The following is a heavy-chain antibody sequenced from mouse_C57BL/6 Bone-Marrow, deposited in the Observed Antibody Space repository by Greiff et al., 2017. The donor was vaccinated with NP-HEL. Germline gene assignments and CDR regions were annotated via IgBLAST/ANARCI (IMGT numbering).Heavy chain of an antibody. CDR3: ARPPIYYDLYYAMDY. V-gene: IGHV1-81*01. D-gene: IGHD2-4*01. CDR2: IYPRSGNT. J-gene: IGHJ4*01. Sequence: QVQLQQSGAELARPGASVKLSCKASGYTFTSYGISWVKQRTGQGLEWIGDIYPRSGNTYYNEKFKGKATLTADKSSSTAYMELRSLTSEDSAVYVCARPPIYYDLYYAMDYWGQGTSVTVSS. CDR1: GYTFTSYG.